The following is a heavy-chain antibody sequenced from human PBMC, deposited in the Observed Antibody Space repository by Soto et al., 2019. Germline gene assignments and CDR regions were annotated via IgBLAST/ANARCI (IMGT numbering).Heavy chain of an antibody. V-gene: IGHV1-18*01. CDR3: ARVSYDFWSGYHRRDWYFDL. CDR1: GYTFTSYG. J-gene: IGHJ2*01. D-gene: IGHD3-3*01. Sequence: QVQLVQSGAEVKKPGASVKVSCKASGYTFTSYGISSVRQAPEQGLEWMGWISAYNGNTNYAQKLQGRVTMTTDTSTSTAYMELRSLRSDDTAVYYCARVSYDFWSGYHRRDWYFDLWGRGTLVTVSS. CDR2: ISAYNGNT.